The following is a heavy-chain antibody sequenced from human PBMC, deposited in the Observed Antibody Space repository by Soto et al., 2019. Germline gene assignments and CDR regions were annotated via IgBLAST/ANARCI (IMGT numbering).Heavy chain of an antibody. Sequence: PSETLSLTCTVSGGSIVTSSYYWGWIRQPPGKGLEWLGHIYYSGNTYYHPSLKSRVTISVDTSRNQFSLRLSSVTAADTAVYYCARLPQEYSYYGMDAWGQGTTVTVSS. CDR1: GGSIVTSSYY. CDR2: IYYSGNT. CDR3: ARLPQEYSYYGMDA. V-gene: IGHV4-39*01. D-gene: IGHD4-4*01. J-gene: IGHJ6*02.